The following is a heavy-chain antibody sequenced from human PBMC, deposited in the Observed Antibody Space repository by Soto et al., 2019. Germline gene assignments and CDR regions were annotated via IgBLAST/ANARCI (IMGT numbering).Heavy chain of an antibody. Sequence: LSLTCAVSGGSISSSNWWSWVRQPPGKGLEWIGEIYHSGSTNYNPSLKSRVTISVDKSKNQFSLKLSSVTAADTAVYYCARVTAMVLYYFDYWGQGTLVTVS. J-gene: IGHJ4*02. CDR1: GGSISSSNW. D-gene: IGHD5-18*01. CDR2: IYHSGST. V-gene: IGHV4-4*02. CDR3: ARVTAMVLYYFDY.